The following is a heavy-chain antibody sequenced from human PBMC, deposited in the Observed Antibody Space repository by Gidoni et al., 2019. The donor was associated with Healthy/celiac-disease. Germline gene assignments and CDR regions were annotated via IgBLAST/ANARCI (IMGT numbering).Heavy chain of an antibody. V-gene: IGHV3-7*01. J-gene: IGHJ3*02. Sequence: EVQLVESGGGLVQPGGSLRLSCAASGFTFSSYWMSWARQAPGKGLEWVANIKQDGSEKYYVDSVKGRFTISRDNAKNPLYLQMNSLRAEDTAVYYCARDSDYDSSGDYFFSTQPPGAFDIWGQGTMVTVSS. CDR2: IKQDGSEK. CDR1: GFTFSSYW. D-gene: IGHD3-22*01. CDR3: ARDSDYDSSGDYFFSTQPPGAFDI.